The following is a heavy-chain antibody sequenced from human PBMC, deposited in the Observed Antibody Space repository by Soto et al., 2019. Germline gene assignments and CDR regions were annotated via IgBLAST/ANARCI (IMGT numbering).Heavy chain of an antibody. D-gene: IGHD6-6*01. Sequence: QVQLVESGGGVVQPGRSLRLSCAASGVTLSNYVMHWVRQAPGKGLEWVAVIWYDGSSKYYADSVKGRFIISRDNSKNTLDLQMNSLGAEDTAVYDWATEYNTSYTFDCWGQGTLVTVSS. CDR1: GVTLSNYV. J-gene: IGHJ4*02. V-gene: IGHV3-33*01. CDR3: ATEYNTSYTFDC. CDR2: IWYDGSSK.